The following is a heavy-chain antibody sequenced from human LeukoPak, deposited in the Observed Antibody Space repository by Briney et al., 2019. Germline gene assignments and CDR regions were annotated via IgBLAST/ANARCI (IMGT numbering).Heavy chain of an antibody. CDR1: GGSISSGSYY. D-gene: IGHD3-16*02. CDR2: IYTSGST. J-gene: IGHJ4*02. Sequence: SQTLSLTCTVSGGSISSGSYYWSWIRQPARKGLEWIGRIYTSGSTNYNPSLKSRVTISVDTSKNQFSLKLSSVTAADTAVYYCARERDYVWGSYRYSPCFDYWGQGTLVTVSS. CDR3: ARERDYVWGSYRYSPCFDY. V-gene: IGHV4-61*02.